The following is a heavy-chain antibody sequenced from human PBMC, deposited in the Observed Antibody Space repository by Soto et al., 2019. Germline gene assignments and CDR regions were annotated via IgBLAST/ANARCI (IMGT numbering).Heavy chain of an antibody. J-gene: IGHJ5*02. CDR2: INPNSGDT. CDR3: ARGISWSEYSSSWPPWFDP. V-gene: IGHV1-2*02. D-gene: IGHD6-13*01. CDR1: GYTFTGYY. Sequence: ASVKVSCKASGYTFTGYYIHWVRQAPGQGLEWMGWINPNSGDTNSAQKFQGRVTMTRDTSISTAYMELSSVTAADTAVYYCARGISWSEYSSSWPPWFDPWGQGTLVTVSS.